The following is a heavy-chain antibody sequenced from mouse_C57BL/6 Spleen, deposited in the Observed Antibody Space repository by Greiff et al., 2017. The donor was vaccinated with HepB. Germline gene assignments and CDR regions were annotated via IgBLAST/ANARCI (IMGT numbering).Heavy chain of an antibody. CDR1: GYAFTNYL. J-gene: IGHJ4*01. Sequence: QVQLQQSGAELVRPGASVKVSCKASGYAFTNYLIEWVKQRPGQGLEWIGVINPGSGGTNYNEKLKGKATLPADKSSSTAYMQLSSLTSEDSAVYFCATYYSKNYAMDYWGQGTSVTVSS. CDR3: ATYYSKNYAMDY. V-gene: IGHV1-54*01. CDR2: INPGSGGT. D-gene: IGHD2-5*01.